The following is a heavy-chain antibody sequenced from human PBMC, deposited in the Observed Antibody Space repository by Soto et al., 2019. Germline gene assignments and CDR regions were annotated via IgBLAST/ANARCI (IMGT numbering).Heavy chain of an antibody. CDR2: IYYSGST. J-gene: IGHJ4*02. V-gene: IGHV4-31*03. CDR3: ARGLSTLSPLDY. D-gene: IGHD3-16*02. Sequence: SETLSLTCTVSGGSINSGGYYWNWIRQHPGKGLEWIGYIYYSGSTYYNPSLKSRVTISVDKSKNQFSLKLSSVTAADTAVYYCARGLSTLSPLDYWGQGTLVTVSS. CDR1: GGSINSGGYY.